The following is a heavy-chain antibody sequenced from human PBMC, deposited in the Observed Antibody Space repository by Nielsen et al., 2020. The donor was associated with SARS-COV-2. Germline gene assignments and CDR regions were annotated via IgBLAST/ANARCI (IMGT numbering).Heavy chain of an antibody. CDR3: TTGEDLPYYMDV. Sequence: LSLTCAASGFTFSNYGMHWVRQAPGKGLEWVAVISYHGSYKYYADSVKGRFTISRDNAKNSLYLQMNSLRAEDTAVYYCTTGEDLPYYMDVWGKGTTVTVSS. CDR2: ISYHGSYK. V-gene: IGHV3-30*03. J-gene: IGHJ6*03. CDR1: GFTFSNYG.